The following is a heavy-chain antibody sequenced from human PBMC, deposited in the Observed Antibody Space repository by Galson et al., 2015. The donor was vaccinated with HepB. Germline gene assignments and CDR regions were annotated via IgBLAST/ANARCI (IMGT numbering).Heavy chain of an antibody. CDR3: ARGHYEAYYFDF. Sequence: TLSLTCTVSGGSINSADYSWNWIRQPPGKALEWIGYIYHSGSTFYNPSLRGRVSMSLDRSKTQFSLRLRSVTAADTAVYFCARGHYEAYYFDFWGQGALVTVSS. CDR1: GGSINSADYS. CDR2: IYHSGST. D-gene: IGHD4-17*01. J-gene: IGHJ4*02. V-gene: IGHV4-30-2*01.